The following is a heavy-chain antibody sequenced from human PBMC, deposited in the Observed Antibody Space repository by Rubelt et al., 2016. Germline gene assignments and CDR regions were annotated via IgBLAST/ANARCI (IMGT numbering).Heavy chain of an antibody. V-gene: IGHV4-39*01. CDR1: GGSISSSSYY. CDR3: ARHQDQLWFDY. D-gene: IGHD5-18*01. J-gene: IGHJ4*02. Sequence: QVQLQQWGAGLLKPSETLSLTCTVSGGSISSSSYYWGWIRQPPGKGLEWIGSIYYSGSTYYNPSLKSRVTISVDTSKNQFSLKLSSVTAADTAVYYCARHQDQLWFDYWGQGTLVTVSS. CDR2: IYYSGST.